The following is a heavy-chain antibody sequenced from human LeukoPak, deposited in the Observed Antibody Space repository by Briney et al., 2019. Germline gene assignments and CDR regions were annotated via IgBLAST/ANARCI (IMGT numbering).Heavy chain of an antibody. Sequence: GGSLRLSCAASGFTFSSYEMNWVRQAPGKGLEWVSSISSSSSYIYYADSVKGRFTISRDNAKNSLYLQMNSLRAEDTAVYYCARDSGSYGFDAFDIWGQGTMVTVSS. CDR1: GFTFSSYE. V-gene: IGHV3-21*01. D-gene: IGHD1-26*01. CDR2: ISSSSSYI. J-gene: IGHJ3*02. CDR3: ARDSGSYGFDAFDI.